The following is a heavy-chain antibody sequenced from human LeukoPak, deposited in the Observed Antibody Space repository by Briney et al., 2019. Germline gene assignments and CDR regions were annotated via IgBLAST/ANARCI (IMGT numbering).Heavy chain of an antibody. CDR3: ARVHTVVTPFDS. CDR2: ISGSGGAT. CDR1: GFTFNTYG. J-gene: IGHJ4*02. D-gene: IGHD4-23*01. V-gene: IGHV3-23*01. Sequence: GGSLRLSCAASGFTFNTYGMSWVRQAPGKGLEWVSGISGSGGATYYADSVKGRFTISRDDPHNTLYLQMNSLRAEDTAVYYCARVHTVVTPFDSWGQGTLVTVSS.